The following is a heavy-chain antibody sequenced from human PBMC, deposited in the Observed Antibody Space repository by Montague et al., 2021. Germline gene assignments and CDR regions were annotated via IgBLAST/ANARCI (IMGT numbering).Heavy chain of an antibody. Sequence: SLRLSCAASGFTFSSYAMSWVRQSAGKGLEWVSTITVSGATTYYADSVKGRFTISRDNSKNTLYLQMNSLRAEDTAIYFCANARVAVAGAADYWGQGALVTVSS. J-gene: IGHJ4*02. CDR2: ITVSGATT. CDR3: ANARVAVAGAADY. CDR1: GFTFSSYA. D-gene: IGHD6-19*01. V-gene: IGHV3-23*01.